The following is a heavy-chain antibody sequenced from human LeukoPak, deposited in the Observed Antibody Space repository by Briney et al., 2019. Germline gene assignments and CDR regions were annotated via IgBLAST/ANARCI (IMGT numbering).Heavy chain of an antibody. CDR2: MNPNSGNT. V-gene: IGHV1-8*03. CDR1: GYTFTSYD. CDR3: AREGFDV. Sequence: ASVKVSCKASGYTFTSYDINSARQATGQGLEWMAYMNPNSGNTGYAQTFQGRVTITWDTSINTAYMELSSLRSDDTALYYCAREGFDVWGQGTVVTVSS. J-gene: IGHJ3*01.